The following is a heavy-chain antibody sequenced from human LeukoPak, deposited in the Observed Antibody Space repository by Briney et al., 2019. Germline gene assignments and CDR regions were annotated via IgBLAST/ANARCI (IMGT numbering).Heavy chain of an antibody. V-gene: IGHV3-23*01. J-gene: IGHJ3*01. Sequence: GGSLRLSCAASGFTVSSNYMSWVRQAPGKGLEWVSAISGSGGSTYYADSVKGRFTISRDNSKNTLSLQVNSLRDDDTAVYYCARDIPGAASAFDVRGQGTMVTVSS. CDR2: ISGSGGST. CDR3: ARDIPGAASAFDV. CDR1: GFTVSSNY. D-gene: IGHD2-2*01.